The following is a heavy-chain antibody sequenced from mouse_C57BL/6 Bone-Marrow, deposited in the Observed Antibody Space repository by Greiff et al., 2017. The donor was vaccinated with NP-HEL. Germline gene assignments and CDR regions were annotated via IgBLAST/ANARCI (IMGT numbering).Heavy chain of an antibody. CDR3: ASSPFAY. CDR1: GYAFSRSW. CDR2: IYPGDGDT. Sequence: VQLHQSGPELVKPGASVKISCKASGYAFSRSWMNWVTQRPGKGLEWIGRIYPGDGDTNYNGKFKGKATLPADTSSSTAYMHLSSLTSEDSAVYFCASSPFAYWGQGTLVTVSS. V-gene: IGHV1-82*01. J-gene: IGHJ3*01.